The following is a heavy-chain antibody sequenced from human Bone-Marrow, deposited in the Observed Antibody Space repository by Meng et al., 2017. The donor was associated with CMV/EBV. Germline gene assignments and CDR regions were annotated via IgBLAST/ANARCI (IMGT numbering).Heavy chain of an antibody. J-gene: IGHJ6*02. CDR2: INPSGGST. Sequence: ASVKVSCKASGYTFTSYYMHWVRQAPGQGLEWMGIINPSGGSTSYAQKFQGRVTMTRDTSTSTVYMELSRLRSDDTAVYYCASAVYCSSTSCYPPDYYYYGMDVWGQGTTVTVSS. V-gene: IGHV1-46*01. CDR3: ASAVYCSSTSCYPPDYYYYGMDV. CDR1: GYTFTSYY. D-gene: IGHD2-2*01.